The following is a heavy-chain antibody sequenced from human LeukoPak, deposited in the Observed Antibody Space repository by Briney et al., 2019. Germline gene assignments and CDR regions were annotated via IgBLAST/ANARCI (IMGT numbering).Heavy chain of an antibody. CDR2: INEDGSTT. CDR3: AKEGFQH. Sequence: PGGSLRLSCAASGFTFSRDWMHWVRQAPGKGLGWVSGINEDGSTTTYADSVEGRFTISRDNAKNTVYLQMNSLRAEDTAVYYCAKEGFQHWGQGTLVTVSS. V-gene: IGHV3-74*01. CDR1: GFTFSRDW. J-gene: IGHJ1*01.